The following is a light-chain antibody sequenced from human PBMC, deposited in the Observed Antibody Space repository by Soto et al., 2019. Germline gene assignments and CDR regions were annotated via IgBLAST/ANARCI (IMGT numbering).Light chain of an antibody. J-gene: IGKJ3*01. CDR2: DAS. CDR3: QQYYSYPGT. Sequence: AIRMTQSPSSLSASTGDRATITCRASQGISSYLVWYQQKPGKAPKLLIYDASTMQSGVPARFSGSGSGTDFTLTISCLQSEDFATYYCQQYYSYPGTFGPGTKVDIK. CDR1: QGISSY. V-gene: IGKV1-8*01.